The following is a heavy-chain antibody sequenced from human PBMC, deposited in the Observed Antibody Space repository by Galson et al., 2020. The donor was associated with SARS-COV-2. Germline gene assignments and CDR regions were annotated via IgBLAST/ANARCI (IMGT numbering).Heavy chain of an antibody. V-gene: IGHV3-30*04. J-gene: IGHJ3*02. CDR1: GFTFSSYA. Sequence: GGSLRLSCAASGFTFSSYAMHWVRQAPGKGLEWGAVISYDGSNKYYADSVKGRFTISRDNSKNTLYLQMNSLRAEDTAVYYCASEGFGADAFDIWGQGTMVTVSS. CDR2: ISYDGSNK. D-gene: IGHD3-10*01. CDR3: ASEGFGADAFDI.